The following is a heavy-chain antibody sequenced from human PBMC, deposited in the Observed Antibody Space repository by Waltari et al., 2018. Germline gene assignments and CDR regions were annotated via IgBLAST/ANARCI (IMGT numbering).Heavy chain of an antibody. J-gene: IGHJ1*01. CDR2: INSEGSST. Sequence: EVQLVESGGGLVQPGGSLRLPCAASGITFTTNRMHWVRQAPGKGLVWVSRINSEGSSTSYADSVKGRFTISRDNAKNTLYLEMKSLRAEDTAVYYCAAPGGNDLEYLQRWGQGTLVTVSS. CDR1: GITFTTNR. D-gene: IGHD2-15*01. CDR3: AAPGGNDLEYLQR. V-gene: IGHV3-74*01.